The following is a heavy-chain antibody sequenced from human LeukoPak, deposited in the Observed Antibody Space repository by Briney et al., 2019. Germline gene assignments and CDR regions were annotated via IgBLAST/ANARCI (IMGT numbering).Heavy chain of an antibody. CDR2: INPNSGGT. CDR3: ARAEGQEVGWAISFDL. D-gene: IGHD1-26*01. J-gene: IGHJ2*01. V-gene: IGHV1-2*02. Sequence: GASVKVSCQAAGYTFTGYYMHWVRQAPGQGLEWMGWINPNSGGTNYAQKFQGRVTMTRDTSISTAYMELSRLRSGDTAVYYCARAEGQEVGWAISFDLWGRGTLVTVSS. CDR1: GYTFTGYY.